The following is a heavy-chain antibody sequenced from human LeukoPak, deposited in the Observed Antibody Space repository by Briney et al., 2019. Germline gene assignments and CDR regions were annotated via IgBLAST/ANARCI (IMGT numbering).Heavy chain of an antibody. CDR2: INPSGGST. J-gene: IGHJ4*02. V-gene: IGHV1-46*01. CDR3: ATRVGEYYDFWSGYWIFDY. D-gene: IGHD3-3*01. CDR1: GYTFTSYY. Sequence: ASVKVSCKASGYTFTSYYMHWVRQAPGQGLEWMGIINPSGGSTSYAQKFQGRVTMTRDTSTSTAYMELSSLRSEDTAVYYCATRVGEYYDFWSGYWIFDYWGQGTLVTVSS.